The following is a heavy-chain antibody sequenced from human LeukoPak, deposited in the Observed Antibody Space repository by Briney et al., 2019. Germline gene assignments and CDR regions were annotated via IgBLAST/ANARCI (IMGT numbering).Heavy chain of an antibody. V-gene: IGHV4-31*03. D-gene: IGHD5-18*01. CDR3: ARGFKTAMVLL. Sequence: SETLSLTCTVSGGSISSGGYYWSWIRQHPGKGLEWIGYIYYSGSTYYNPSLKSRVTISVDTSNNQFSLKLSSVTAADTAVYYCARGFKTAMVLLWGQGTLVTVSS. CDR2: IYYSGST. J-gene: IGHJ4*02. CDR1: GGSISSGGYY.